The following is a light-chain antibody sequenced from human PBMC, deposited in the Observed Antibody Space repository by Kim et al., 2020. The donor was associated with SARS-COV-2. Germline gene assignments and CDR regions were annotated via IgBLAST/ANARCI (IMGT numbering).Light chain of an antibody. CDR1: QDITKF. CDR3: QSYDSGVLS. V-gene: IGKV1-27*01. Sequence: DIQVTQSPSSLSASIGDTVSITCRASQDITKFLAWYQQKPGKPPKLLIYGASGLQSGFPSRFSGSGFGTDFTLTIYSLQSEDVATYYCQSYDSGVLSFGGGTRVEIK. J-gene: IGKJ4*01. CDR2: GAS.